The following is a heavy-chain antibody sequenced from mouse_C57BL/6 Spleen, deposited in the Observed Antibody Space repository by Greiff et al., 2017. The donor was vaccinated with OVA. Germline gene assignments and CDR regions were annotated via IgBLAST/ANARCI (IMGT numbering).Heavy chain of an antibody. D-gene: IGHD2-12*01. Sequence: QVQLKESGAELARPGASVKLSCKASGYTFTSYGISWVKQRTGQGLEWIGVIYPRSGNTYYNEKFKGKATLTADKSSSTAYMELRSLTSEDSAVYFCARNYSLDYWGQGTTLTVSS. J-gene: IGHJ2*01. CDR3: ARNYSLDY. V-gene: IGHV1-81*01. CDR2: IYPRSGNT. CDR1: GYTFTSYG.